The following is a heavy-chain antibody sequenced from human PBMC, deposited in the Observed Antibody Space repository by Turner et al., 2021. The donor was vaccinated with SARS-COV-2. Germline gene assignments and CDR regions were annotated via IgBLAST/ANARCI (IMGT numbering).Heavy chain of an antibody. CDR2: ISYDGSNK. V-gene: IGHV3-30*18. CDR3: AKARDGYNYFDY. D-gene: IGHD5-12*01. Sequence: SSYAMSWVRQAPGKGLEWVAVISYDGSNKYYADSVKGRFTISRDNSKNTLYLQMNSLRAEDTAVYYCAKARDGYNYFDYWGQGTLVTVSS. J-gene: IGHJ4*02. CDR1: SSYA.